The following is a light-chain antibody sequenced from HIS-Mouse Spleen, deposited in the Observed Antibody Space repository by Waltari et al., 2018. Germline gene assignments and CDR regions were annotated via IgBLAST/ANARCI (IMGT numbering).Light chain of an antibody. CDR2: WAS. Sequence: DIVMTQSPDSLAVSLGEGATINCKSSQSVLYSSNSKNDLAWYQQKPGQPPKLLIYWASTRESGVPDRFSGSGSETDFTLTISSLQAEDVAVYYCQQYYSTPWTFGQGTKVEIK. CDR1: QSVLYSSNSKND. J-gene: IGKJ1*01. V-gene: IGKV4-1*01. CDR3: QQYYSTPWT.